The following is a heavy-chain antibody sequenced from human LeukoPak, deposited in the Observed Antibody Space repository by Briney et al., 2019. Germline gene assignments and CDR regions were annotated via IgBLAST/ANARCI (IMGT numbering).Heavy chain of an antibody. V-gene: IGHV3-48*04. Sequence: PGGPLRLSCAASGFTFSSYSMNWVRQAPGKGLEWVAYSSPSGSIAYYADSVKGRLIMSRDNAKSSLYLQMNSLRAEDTAVYYCAGEHSSSTGYYYGMDVWGQGTTVIVSS. J-gene: IGHJ6*02. CDR2: SSPSGSIA. D-gene: IGHD6-6*01. CDR3: AGEHSSSTGYYYGMDV. CDR1: GFTFSSYS.